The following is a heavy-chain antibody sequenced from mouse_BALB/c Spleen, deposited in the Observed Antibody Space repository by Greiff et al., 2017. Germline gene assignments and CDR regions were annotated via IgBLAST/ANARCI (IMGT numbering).Heavy chain of an antibody. J-gene: IGHJ4*01. Sequence: DVMLVESGGGLVKPGGSLKLSCAASGFTFSDYYMYWVRQTPEKRLEWVATISDGGSYTYYPDSVKGRFTISRDNAKNNLYLQMSSLKTEETAMYYCAMGYAMDYWGQGTSVTVSS. CDR1: GFTFSDYY. V-gene: IGHV5-4*02. CDR2: ISDGGSYT. CDR3: AMGYAMDY.